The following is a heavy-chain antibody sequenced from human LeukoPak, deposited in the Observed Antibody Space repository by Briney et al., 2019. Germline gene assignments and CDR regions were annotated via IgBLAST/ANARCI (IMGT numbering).Heavy chain of an antibody. CDR3: ARDLGIQYMDV. D-gene: IGHD5-18*01. Sequence: SETLSLTCTVSGYSISSGYYWGWIRQPPGKGLEWIGEINHSGSSNFNPSLKSRVSISVDTSKNRFSLKLSSVTAADTAVYYCARDLGIQYMDVWGKGTTVTVSS. V-gene: IGHV4-38-2*02. CDR2: INHSGSS. CDR1: GYSISSGYY. J-gene: IGHJ6*03.